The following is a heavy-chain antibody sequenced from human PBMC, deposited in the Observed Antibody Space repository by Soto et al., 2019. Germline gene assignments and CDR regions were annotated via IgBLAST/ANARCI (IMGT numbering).Heavy chain of an antibody. CDR1: GYSFTSYW. CDR2: IDPSDSYT. Sequence: GESLKISCKGSGYSFTSYWISWVCQMPGKGLEWMGRIDPSDSYTNYSPSFQGHVTISADKSISTAYLQWSSLKASDTAMYYCARQECEPTTAFDIWGQGTMVTVSS. J-gene: IGHJ3*02. V-gene: IGHV5-10-1*01. D-gene: IGHD3-3*01. CDR3: ARQECEPTTAFDI.